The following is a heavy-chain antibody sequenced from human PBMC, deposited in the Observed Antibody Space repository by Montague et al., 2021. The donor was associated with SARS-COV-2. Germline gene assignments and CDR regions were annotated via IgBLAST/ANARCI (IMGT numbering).Heavy chain of an antibody. V-gene: IGHV4-38-2*02. D-gene: IGHD3-10*01. CDR1: GYSISSGYY. Sequence: SETLSLTCTVSGYSISSGYYWGCFRQPPGEGLEWIGSIYHSGSTYYNPSLKSRVTISVDTSKNQFSLMLISVTAADTAVYYCARDCYDYGSGSYQRWFDPWGQGTLVTVSS. CDR3: ARDCYDYGSGSYQRWFDP. CDR2: IYHSGST. J-gene: IGHJ5*02.